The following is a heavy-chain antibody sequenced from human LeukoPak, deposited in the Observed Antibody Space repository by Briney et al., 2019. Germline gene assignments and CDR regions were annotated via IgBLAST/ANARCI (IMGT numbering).Heavy chain of an antibody. V-gene: IGHV3-21*01. Sequence: GGSLRLSCAASGFTFSTYWMNWVRQAPGKGLEWVSSISSSSSYIYYADSVKGRFTISRDNAKNSLYLQMNSLRAEDTAVYYCARGGYSYGYGRGTDYWGQGTLVTVSS. CDR2: ISSSSSYI. D-gene: IGHD5-18*01. CDR3: ARGGYSYGYGRGTDY. J-gene: IGHJ4*02. CDR1: GFTFSTYW.